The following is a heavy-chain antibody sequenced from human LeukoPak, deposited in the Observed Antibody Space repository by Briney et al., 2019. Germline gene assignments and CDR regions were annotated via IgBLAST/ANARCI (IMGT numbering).Heavy chain of an antibody. CDR2: ISGSGGST. Sequence: PGGSLRLSCAASGFTFSSYAMSWVRQAPGKGLEWVSAISGSGGSTYYADSVKGRFPISRDNSKNTLYLQMNSLRAEDTAVYYCAKDEDIVVVVAAFYWGQGTLVTVSS. D-gene: IGHD2-15*01. CDR3: AKDEDIVVVVAAFY. V-gene: IGHV3-23*01. CDR1: GFTFSSYA. J-gene: IGHJ4*02.